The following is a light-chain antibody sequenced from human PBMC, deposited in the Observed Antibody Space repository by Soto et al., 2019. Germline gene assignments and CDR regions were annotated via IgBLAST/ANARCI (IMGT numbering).Light chain of an antibody. V-gene: IGKV3-11*01. CDR2: DAS. CDR3: QQRSNWPQGFT. Sequence: EIVLTQSPATLSLSPGERATLSCRASQSVSSYLAWYQQKPGQAPRLLIYDASNRATGIPARFSGSGSGTDFPHTISSLKPEDFAVYYCQQRSNWPQGFTFGPGTKVDIK. J-gene: IGKJ3*01. CDR1: QSVSSY.